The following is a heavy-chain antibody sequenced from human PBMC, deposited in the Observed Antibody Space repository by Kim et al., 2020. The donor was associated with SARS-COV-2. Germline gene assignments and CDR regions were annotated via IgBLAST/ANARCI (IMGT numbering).Heavy chain of an antibody. D-gene: IGHD3-22*01. V-gene: IGHV4-4*02. CDR3: AGDLYSSGYYLFDY. J-gene: IGHJ4*02. CDR2: IYHSGST. CDR1: GGSIRSSNW. Sequence: SETLSLTCAVSGGSIRSSNWWSWVRQPPGKGLEWIGQIYHSGSTNYNPSLKSRVTISVDRSKNQFSLNLSSVTAADTAVYYCAGDLYSSGYYLFDYWGQGTLVTVSS.